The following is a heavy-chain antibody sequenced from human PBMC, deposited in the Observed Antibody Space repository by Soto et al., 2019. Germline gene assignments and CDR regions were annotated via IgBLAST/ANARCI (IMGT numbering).Heavy chain of an antibody. J-gene: IGHJ3*02. CDR3: AGGAATKIVVLNYDALEM. CDR1: GATLNSFINYG. CDR2: IIPVFGAA. Sequence: QVQLVQSGAEVTKPGSSVRVSCKASGATLNSFINYGITWVRQAPGQGLEYMGGIIPVFGAANHAQKFQGRVTLSADESTGTVNMELRCLTSKGTAVSYCAGGAATKIVVLNYDALEMWGQGTMVTVSS. D-gene: IGHD5-12*01. V-gene: IGHV1-69*12.